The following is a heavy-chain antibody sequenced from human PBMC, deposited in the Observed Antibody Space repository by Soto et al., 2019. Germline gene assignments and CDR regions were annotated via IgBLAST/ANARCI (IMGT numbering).Heavy chain of an antibody. D-gene: IGHD5-18*01. V-gene: IGHV3-30*18. CDR2: ISYDGSNK. Sequence: QVQLVESGGGVVQPGRSLRLSCAASGFTFSSYGMHWVRQAPGKGLEWVAVISYDGSNKYYADSVKGRFTISRDNSKNTLYLQMNSLRAEDTAVYYCAKDRVVYSYGYSFDYWGQGTVVTVSS. CDR1: GFTFSSYG. J-gene: IGHJ4*02. CDR3: AKDRVVYSYGYSFDY.